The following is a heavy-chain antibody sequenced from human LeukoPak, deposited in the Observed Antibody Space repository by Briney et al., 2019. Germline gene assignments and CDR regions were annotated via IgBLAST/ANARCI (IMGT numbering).Heavy chain of an antibody. D-gene: IGHD1-26*01. CDR3: ARQPIVVYYFDY. CDR1: GGSFSGYY. CDR2: INHSGST. J-gene: IGHJ4*02. Sequence: SETLSLTCAVYGGSFSGYYWSWIRQPPGKGLEWIGEINHSGSTNYSPSLKSRVTISVDTSKNQFSLKLSSVTAADTAVYYCARQPIVVYYFDYWGQGTLVTVSS. V-gene: IGHV4-34*01.